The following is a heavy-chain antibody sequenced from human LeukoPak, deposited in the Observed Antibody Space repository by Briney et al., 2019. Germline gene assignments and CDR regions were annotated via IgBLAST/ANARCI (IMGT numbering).Heavy chain of an antibody. J-gene: IGHJ4*02. D-gene: IGHD1-26*01. CDR1: GFTFSSYA. Sequence: PGGSLRLSCAASGFTFSSYAMSWVRQASGKGLEWVSAISGSGGIPYYADSVKGRFTISRDNSKNTLYLQMNSLRAEDTAVYYCARNYRGSYHIDYWGQGTLVTVSS. CDR3: ARNYRGSYHIDY. V-gene: IGHV3-23*01. CDR2: ISGSGGIP.